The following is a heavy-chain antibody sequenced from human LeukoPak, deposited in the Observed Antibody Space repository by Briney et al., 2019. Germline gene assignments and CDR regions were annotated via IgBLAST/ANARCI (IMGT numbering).Heavy chain of an antibody. CDR1: GFTFSNYW. CDR3: TRDQT. Sequence: GGALRLSCAASGFTFSNYWMSWVRQAPGKGLEWLAHIKYDGSEKYYVDSVKGRFTISRDNAKNSLYLQMNSLSAEDTAVYYCTRDQTWGQGTLVTVS. V-gene: IGHV3-7*01. J-gene: IGHJ5*02. CDR2: IKYDGSEK.